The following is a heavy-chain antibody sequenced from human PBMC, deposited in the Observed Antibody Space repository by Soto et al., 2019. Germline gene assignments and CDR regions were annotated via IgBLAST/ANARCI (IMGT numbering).Heavy chain of an antibody. CDR2: ISGSGGST. D-gene: IGHD2-15*01. Sequence: EVQLLESGGGLVQPGGSLRLSCAASGFTFSSYAMSWVRRAPGKGLEWVSAISGSGGSTYYADSVKGRFTISRDNSKNTLYLQMNSLRAEDTAVYYCAKDSDIVVVVAADFDYWGQGTLVTVSS. J-gene: IGHJ4*02. CDR1: GFTFSSYA. V-gene: IGHV3-23*01. CDR3: AKDSDIVVVVAADFDY.